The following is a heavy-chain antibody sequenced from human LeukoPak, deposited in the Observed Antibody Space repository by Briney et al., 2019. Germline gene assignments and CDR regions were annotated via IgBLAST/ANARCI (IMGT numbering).Heavy chain of an antibody. Sequence: SETLSLTCTVSGGSISSYYWSWIRQPPGKGLEWIGDIYYSGSTNYNPSLKSRVTISVNTSKNQFSLKLSSVTAADTAVYYCACPLCFGDLPGAFDIWGQGTMVTVSS. CDR2: IYYSGST. J-gene: IGHJ3*02. CDR3: ACPLCFGDLPGAFDI. CDR1: GGSISSYY. D-gene: IGHD3-10*01. V-gene: IGHV4-59*01.